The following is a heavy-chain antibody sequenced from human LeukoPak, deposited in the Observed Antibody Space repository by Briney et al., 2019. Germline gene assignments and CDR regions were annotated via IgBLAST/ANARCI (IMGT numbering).Heavy chain of an antibody. CDR2: INHSGTT. CDR1: GASFSDYY. Sequence: TSETLSLTCAVYGASFSDYYCSWIRQPPGKGLEWIGEINHSGTTNYNPSLKSRVTISVDTSKYHFSLELSSVTAADTAVYYCARGQTPHHSNYGSALDICGQGTLVTVSS. CDR3: ARGQTPHHSNYGSALDI. J-gene: IGHJ4*02. V-gene: IGHV4-34*01. D-gene: IGHD4-11*01.